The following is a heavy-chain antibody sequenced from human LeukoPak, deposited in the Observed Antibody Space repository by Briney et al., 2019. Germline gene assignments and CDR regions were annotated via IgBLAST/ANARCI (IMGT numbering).Heavy chain of an antibody. D-gene: IGHD3-10*01. CDR2: ISYDGSNK. CDR3: AKDHHGSGSYYIDN. J-gene: IGHJ4*02. CDR1: GFTFSNYG. V-gene: IGHV3-30*18. Sequence: PGGSLRLSCAASGFTFSNYGMHWVRQAPGKGLGGVAVISYDGSNKYYVDSVKGRFTISRDNSKNTLYVQMNSLRAEDTAVYYCAKDHHGSGSYYIDNWGQGTLVIVSS.